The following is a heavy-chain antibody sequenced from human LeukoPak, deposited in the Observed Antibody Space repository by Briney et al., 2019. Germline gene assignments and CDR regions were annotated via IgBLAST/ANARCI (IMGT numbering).Heavy chain of an antibody. CDR3: TTDRSSSSYLGLN. CDR2: ISYDGSNK. V-gene: IGHV3-30*03. J-gene: IGHJ4*02. D-gene: IGHD6-6*01. Sequence: GSLRLSCAASGFTFSSYGMHRVRQAPGKGLEWVAVISYDGSNKYYADSVKGRFTISRDNSKNTLYLQMNSLRAEDTAVYYCTTDRSSSSYLGLNWGQGTLVTVSS. CDR1: GFTFSSYG.